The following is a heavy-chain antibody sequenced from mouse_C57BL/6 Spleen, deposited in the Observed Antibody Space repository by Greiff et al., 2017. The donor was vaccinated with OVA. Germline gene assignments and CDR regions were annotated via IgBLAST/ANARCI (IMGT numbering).Heavy chain of an antibody. J-gene: IGHJ2*01. D-gene: IGHD1-1*01. CDR2: INPSNGGT. Sequence: QVQLQQSGTELVKPGASVKLSCKASGYTFTSYWMHWVKQRPGQGLEWIGNINPSNGGTNYNEKFKSKATLTVDKSSSTAYMQLSSLTSEDSAVYYCASSTVVEDYFDYWGQGTTLTVSS. CDR3: ASSTVVEDYFDY. CDR1: GYTFTSYW. V-gene: IGHV1-53*01.